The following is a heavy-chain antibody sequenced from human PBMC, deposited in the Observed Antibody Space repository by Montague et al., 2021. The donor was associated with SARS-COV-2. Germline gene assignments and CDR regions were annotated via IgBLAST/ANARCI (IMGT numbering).Heavy chain of an antibody. J-gene: IGHJ4*02. CDR1: GFSLSSTGVG. V-gene: IGHV2-5*02. Sequence: PALVKPTQTLTLTCAFSGFSLSSTGVGAGWLRQPPGKSLEWPTLIYWDDDKRYNPSLSSRLAITKDTSKNQAVLTLTNLNAADTATYYCAHTNATGAWPIDYWGQGTLVTVSS. CDR3: AHTNATGAWPIDY. CDR2: IYWDDDK. D-gene: IGHD1-14*01.